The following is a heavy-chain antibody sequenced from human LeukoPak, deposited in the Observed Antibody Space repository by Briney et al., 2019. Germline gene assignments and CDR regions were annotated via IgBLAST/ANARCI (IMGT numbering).Heavy chain of an antibody. CDR2: IYHSGST. Sequence: SQTLSLTCAVSGGSISSGGYSWSWIRQPPGKGLEWIGYIYHSGSTYYNPSLKSRVTISVDTSKNQFSLKLSSVTAADTAVYYCARDNRDSSGYYYRYYYYYGMDVWGQGTTVTVSS. CDR1: GGSISSGGYS. J-gene: IGHJ6*02. V-gene: IGHV4-30-2*01. D-gene: IGHD3-22*01. CDR3: ARDNRDSSGYYYRYYYYYGMDV.